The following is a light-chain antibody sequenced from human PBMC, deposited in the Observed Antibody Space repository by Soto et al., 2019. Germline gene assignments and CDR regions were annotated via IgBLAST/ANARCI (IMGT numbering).Light chain of an antibody. CDR2: EVS. CDR3: SSYTSTNTPVV. CDR1: SSDVGGYNY. V-gene: IGLV2-14*01. J-gene: IGLJ2*01. Sequence: QSALTRPASVSGSPGQTITISCTGTSSDVGGYNYVSWYQHNPGKAPKLLTYEVSNRPSGVSDRFSGSKSDNMASLTISGLQAEDEADYYCSSYTSTNTPVVFGGGTKVTVL.